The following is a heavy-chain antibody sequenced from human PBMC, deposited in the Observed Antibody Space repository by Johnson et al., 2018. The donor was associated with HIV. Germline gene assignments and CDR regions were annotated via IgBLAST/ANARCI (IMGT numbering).Heavy chain of an antibody. Sequence: EQLEESGGGVVRPGGSLRLSCAASGFTFDDYGMSWVRQAPGKGLEWVSGINWNGGSTGYAESLKGRFTISRDNAKNSLYLQMNSLRAEDTAVYYCARDLDTAMVTCAFDIWGQGTMVTVSS. D-gene: IGHD5-18*01. CDR2: INWNGGST. V-gene: IGHV3-20*04. CDR3: ARDLDTAMVTCAFDI. CDR1: GFTFDDYG. J-gene: IGHJ3*02.